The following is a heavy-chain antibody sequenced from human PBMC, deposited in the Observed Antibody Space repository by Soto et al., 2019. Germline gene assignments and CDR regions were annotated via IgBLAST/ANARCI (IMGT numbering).Heavy chain of an antibody. CDR3: ARNSGYSYGYPNWFDP. Sequence: SSETLSLTCTVSGGSISSYYWSWIRQPPGKGLEWIGYIYYSGSTNYNPSLKSRVTISVDTSKNQFSLKLSSVTAADTAVYYCARNSGYSYGYPNWFDPWGQGTLVTVSS. CDR2: IYYSGST. CDR1: GGSISSYY. J-gene: IGHJ5*02. D-gene: IGHD5-18*01. V-gene: IGHV4-59*01.